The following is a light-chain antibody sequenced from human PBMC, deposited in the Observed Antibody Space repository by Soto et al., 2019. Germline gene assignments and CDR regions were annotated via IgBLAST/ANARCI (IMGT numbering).Light chain of an antibody. Sequence: DIQMTQSPSTLSASVGDRVTITCRASHSISSWLAWYQQKPGKAPKLLIYKASSLESGVPARFSGSGSGTEFTLTISSLQPDYFATYYCQHYNSYPWTFGQGTKVDIK. V-gene: IGKV1-5*03. CDR3: QHYNSYPWT. CDR2: KAS. CDR1: HSISSW. J-gene: IGKJ1*01.